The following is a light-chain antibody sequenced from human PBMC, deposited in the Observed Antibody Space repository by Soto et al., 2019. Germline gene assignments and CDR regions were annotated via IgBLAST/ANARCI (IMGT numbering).Light chain of an antibody. CDR3: QQYNDSFPYA. CDR1: QSISRW. Sequence: DIQMTQSPSTLSASVGDRVTIPCRASQSISRWLAWYQQKPGAAPKLLIYEASTLESGVPSRFSGSRSGTEFTLTVSSLQPDDFATYYCQQYNDSFPYAFGQGTQLEIK. J-gene: IGKJ2*01. V-gene: IGKV1-5*03. CDR2: EAS.